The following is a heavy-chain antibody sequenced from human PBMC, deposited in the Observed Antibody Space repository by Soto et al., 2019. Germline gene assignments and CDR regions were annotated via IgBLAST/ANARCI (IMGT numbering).Heavy chain of an antibody. CDR3: VTQRFVDYYGMDV. J-gene: IGHJ6*02. Sequence: QVQLVQSGAEVKKPGASVKVSCKASGYTFTTYGISWVRQAPGQGLEWMGWISAYNGNTNYAQKFQGRVIMDTDTSTNTAYMELRRLRSDDTAVYYCVTQRFVDYYGMDVWGQGTTVTVSS. V-gene: IGHV1-18*01. CDR1: GYTFTTYG. D-gene: IGHD3-3*01. CDR2: ISAYNGNT.